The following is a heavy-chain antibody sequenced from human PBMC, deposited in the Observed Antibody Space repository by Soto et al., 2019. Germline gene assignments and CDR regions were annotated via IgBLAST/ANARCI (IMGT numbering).Heavy chain of an antibody. CDR2: INHSGST. V-gene: IGHV4-34*01. Sequence: QVQLQQWGAGLLKPSETLSLTCAVYGGSFSGYYWSWIRQPPGKGLEWIGEINHSGSTNYNPSLKSRVTISVDTSKNQFSLKLSSVTAADTAVYYCARGVVLRFLEWRPERHYYYYYYMDVWGKGTTVTVSS. D-gene: IGHD3-3*01. CDR1: GGSFSGYY. J-gene: IGHJ6*03. CDR3: ARGVVLRFLEWRPERHYYYYYYMDV.